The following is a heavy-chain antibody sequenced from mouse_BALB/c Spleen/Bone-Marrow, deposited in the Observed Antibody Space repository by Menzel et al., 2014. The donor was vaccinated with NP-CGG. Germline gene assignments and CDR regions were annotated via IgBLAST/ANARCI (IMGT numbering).Heavy chain of an antibody. V-gene: IGHV1-4*01. CDR1: GYTFTNYT. Sequence: VQLQQSGADLARPGASVKLSCTASGYTFTNYTMHWVKQRPGQGLEWIGYINPSSGYTNYNQKFKDTATLTADKSSSTAYMQLSSLTSADSAVYYCARGKAGFYGMDYWGQGASVTVSS. CDR2: INPSSGYT. J-gene: IGHJ4*01. CDR3: ARGKAGFYGMDY.